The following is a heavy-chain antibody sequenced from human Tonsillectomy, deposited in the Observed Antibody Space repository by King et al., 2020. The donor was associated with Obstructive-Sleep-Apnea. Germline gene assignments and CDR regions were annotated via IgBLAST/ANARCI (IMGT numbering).Heavy chain of an antibody. CDR2: IYYSGST. D-gene: IGHD6-13*01. CDR1: GGSISSSSYY. J-gene: IGHJ6*02. V-gene: IGHV4-39*07. CDR3: ARDRGIAAAGTDYYYYYGMDV. Sequence: QLQESGPGLVKPSETLSLTCTVSGGSISSSSYYWGWIRQPPGKGLEWIGSIYYSGSTYYNPSLKSRVTISVDTSKNQFSLKLSSVTAADTAVYYCARDRGIAAAGTDYYYYYGMDVWGQGTTVTVSS.